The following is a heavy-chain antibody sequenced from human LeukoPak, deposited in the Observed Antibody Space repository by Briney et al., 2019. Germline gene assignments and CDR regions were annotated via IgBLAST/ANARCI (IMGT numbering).Heavy chain of an antibody. V-gene: IGHV3-23*01. CDR3: AKGPLLWN. CDR1: GFTFISYG. D-gene: IGHD2/OR15-2a*01. J-gene: IGHJ4*02. Sequence: GGSLRLSCAASGFTFISYGMHWVRQAPGKGLEWVSAISGSGGSTYYADSVKGRFTISRDNSRNTLYLQMNSLRAEDTAVYYCAKGPLLWNWGQGTLVTVSS. CDR2: ISGSGGST.